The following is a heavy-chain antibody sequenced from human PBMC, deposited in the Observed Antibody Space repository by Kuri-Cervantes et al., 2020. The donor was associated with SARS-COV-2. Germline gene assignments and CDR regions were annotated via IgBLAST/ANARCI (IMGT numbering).Heavy chain of an antibody. V-gene: IGHV4-39*07. D-gene: IGHD6-13*01. CDR1: GGSISSSSYY. CDR3: ARRLQLAGAFDI. CDR2: IYYSGST. Sequence: SETLSLTCTVSGGSISSSSYYWGWIRQPPGKGLEWIGSIYYSGSTYYNPSLKSRVTISVDTSKNQFSLKLSSVTAADTAVYYCARRLQLAGAFDIWGQGTTVTVSS. J-gene: IGHJ3*02.